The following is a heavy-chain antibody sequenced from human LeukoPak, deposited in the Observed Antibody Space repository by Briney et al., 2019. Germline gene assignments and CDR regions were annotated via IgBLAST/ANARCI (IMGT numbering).Heavy chain of an antibody. CDR2: IYTSGST. D-gene: IGHD1-26*01. Sequence: PSETLSLTFTVSGGSISSGSYYWTWIRQPAGKGLEWIGRIYTSGSTNYNPSLKSRLTISVDTSKNQFSLKLSSVTAADTAVYYCARDRASSGSYWGYYFDYWGQGTLVTVSS. V-gene: IGHV4-61*02. CDR3: ARDRASSGSYWGYYFDY. J-gene: IGHJ4*02. CDR1: GGSISSGSYY.